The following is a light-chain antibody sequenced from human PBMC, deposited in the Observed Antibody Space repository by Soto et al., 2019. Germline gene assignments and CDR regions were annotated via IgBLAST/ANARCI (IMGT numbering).Light chain of an antibody. V-gene: IGLV1-44*01. J-gene: IGLJ3*02. CDR2: SHD. CDR3: AVWGIKLDGPGV. CDR1: SSTIGSNP. Sequence: QSVLTQPASASGPPGQRVTISCSGSSSTIGSNPVDWYQQLPGTAPRLLIYSHDQRPLGVPDRFSASRSGTSASLAISGLQPGDEGIYYCAVWGIKLDGPGVFGGGTKLTVL.